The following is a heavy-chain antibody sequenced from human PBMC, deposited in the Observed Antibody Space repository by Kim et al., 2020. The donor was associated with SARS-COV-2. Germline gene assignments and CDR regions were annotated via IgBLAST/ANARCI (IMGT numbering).Heavy chain of an antibody. CDR3: ASAFVVRGVIMPDY. Sequence: NPSLKSRVTISVDTSKNQFSLKLSSVTAADTAVYYCASAFVVRGVIMPDYWGQGTLVTVSS. V-gene: IGHV4-59*01. D-gene: IGHD3-10*01. J-gene: IGHJ4*02.